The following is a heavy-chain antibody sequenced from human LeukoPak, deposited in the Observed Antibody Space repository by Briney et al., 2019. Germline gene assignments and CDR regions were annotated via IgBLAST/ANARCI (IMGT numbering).Heavy chain of an antibody. J-gene: IGHJ4*02. V-gene: IGHV4-59*01. CDR3: ARAPYYPYYFDY. CDR2: IYYSGSI. Sequence: SETLSLTCTVSGGSISSYYWSWIRQPPGKGLEWIGDIYYSGSINYNPSLKSRVTISVDTSNNQFSLKLSSVTAADTAVYYCARAPYYPYYFDYWGQGTLVTVSS. D-gene: IGHD2-21*01. CDR1: GGSISSYY.